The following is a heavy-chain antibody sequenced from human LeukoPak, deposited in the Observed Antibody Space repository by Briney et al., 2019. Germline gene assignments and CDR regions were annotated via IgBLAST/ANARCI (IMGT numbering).Heavy chain of an antibody. V-gene: IGHV1-8*01. J-gene: IGHJ4*02. D-gene: IGHD3-16*02. CDR2: MNPNSGNT. CDR3: ARERVALRLRLGELSPLGY. Sequence: ASVKVSCKASGYTFTSYDINWVRQATGQGLEWMGWMNPNSGNTGYAQKFQGRVTMTRNTSISTAYMELSSLRSEDTAVYYCARERVALRLRLGELSPLGYWGQGTLVTVSS. CDR1: GYTFTSYD.